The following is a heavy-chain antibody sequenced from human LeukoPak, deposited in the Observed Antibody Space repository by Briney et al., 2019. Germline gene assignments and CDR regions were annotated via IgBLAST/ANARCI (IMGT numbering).Heavy chain of an antibody. D-gene: IGHD3-22*01. J-gene: IGHJ4*02. CDR1: GFTFSSYG. CDR2: IWYDGSNK. CDR3: AKDRYDSSGTYYFDY. V-gene: IGHV3-33*06. Sequence: GGSLRLSCAASGFTFSSYGMHWVRQAPGKGLEWVAVIWYDGSNKYYADSVKGRFSISRANSKNTLYLQMNSLRAEDTAVYYCAKDRYDSSGTYYFDYWGQGTLVTVSS.